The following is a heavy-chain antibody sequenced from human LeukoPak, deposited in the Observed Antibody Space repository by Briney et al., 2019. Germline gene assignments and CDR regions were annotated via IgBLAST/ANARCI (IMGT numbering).Heavy chain of an antibody. Sequence: GASVKVSCKASGYTFTSYYMHWVRQAPGQGLEWMGIINPTTGDTTYAQKFQGRLTMTRDMSTSTVYMEPSSLTSEDTAVFYCARYGFSAVWQGGWHAFDIWGQGTVVTVSS. J-gene: IGHJ3*02. CDR3: ARYGFSAVWQGGWHAFDI. CDR1: GYTFTSYY. CDR2: INPTTGDT. D-gene: IGHD2-15*01. V-gene: IGHV1-46*01.